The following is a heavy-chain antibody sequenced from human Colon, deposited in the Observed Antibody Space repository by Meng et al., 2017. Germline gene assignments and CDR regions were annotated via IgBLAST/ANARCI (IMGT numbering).Heavy chain of an antibody. V-gene: IGHV3-15*01. J-gene: IGHJ4*02. D-gene: IGHD3-10*01. Sequence: GESLKISCAASGFTFSNAWMSWVRQAPGKGLEWVGRIKSNTDGGTTDYAAPGKGRFTISRDDSKNTLYLQMNSLKTEDTAVYYCTTQLLWFGELLKTFDYWGQGTLVTVSS. CDR3: TTQLLWFGELLKTFDY. CDR2: IKSNTDGGTT. CDR1: GFTFSNAW.